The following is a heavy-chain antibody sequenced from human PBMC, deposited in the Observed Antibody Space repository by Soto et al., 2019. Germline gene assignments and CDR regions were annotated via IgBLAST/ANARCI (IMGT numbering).Heavy chain of an antibody. V-gene: IGHV4-4*07. CDR2: IYTSGST. CDR3: ARGIQPPTLSPWDV. CDR1: GGSISSYY. J-gene: IGHJ6*01. Sequence: SETLSLTCTVSGGSISSYYWSWIRQPAGKGLEWIGRIYTSGSTNYNPSLKSRVTISVDTSKNQFSLKLSSVTAVDTAVYYCARGIQPPTLSPWDVWGPGTSVTVSS. D-gene: IGHD1-1*01.